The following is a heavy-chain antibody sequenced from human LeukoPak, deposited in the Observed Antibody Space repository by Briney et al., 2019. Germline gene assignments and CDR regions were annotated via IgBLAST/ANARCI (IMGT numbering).Heavy chain of an antibody. Sequence: ASVKVSCKASGYTFNSFGISWVRQAPGQGLEWMGWISAYNGNTHHPEKLQGRLTMTTDTPTSAAYMELRSLRSGDTAIYYCARDTVMMVGSYYYGKDVWGQGTTVTVSS. D-gene: IGHD2-15*01. V-gene: IGHV1-18*01. CDR3: ARDTVMMVGSYYYGKDV. CDR1: GYTFNSFG. CDR2: ISAYNGNT. J-gene: IGHJ6*02.